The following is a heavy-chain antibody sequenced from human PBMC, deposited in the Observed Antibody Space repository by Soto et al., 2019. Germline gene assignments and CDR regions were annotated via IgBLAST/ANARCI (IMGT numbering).Heavy chain of an antibody. D-gene: IGHD1-26*01. CDR3: ARGVGWEPLDY. CDR1: GYTFTRYG. V-gene: IGHV1-18*01. Sequence: QAQLVQTGAEVKKPGASVKVSCKASGYTFTRYGISWVRQAAGEAREWMGWIGAYHGNTNYAQKLQGRVTMTTDTSTSTAYMELRSLRSDDTAVYYCARGVGWEPLDYWGQGTLVTVSS. J-gene: IGHJ4*02. CDR2: IGAYHGNT.